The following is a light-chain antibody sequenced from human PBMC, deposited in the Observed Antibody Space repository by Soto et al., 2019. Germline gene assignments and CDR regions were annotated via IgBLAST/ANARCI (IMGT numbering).Light chain of an antibody. V-gene: IGKV1-27*01. CDR3: QKYDTAPLT. J-gene: IGKJ4*01. Sequence: DIQVTHSPSSLSASLGDRVSITFRSSRDISNYLAWYQQKPGQVPRLLISGASTLHSGVPSRFSVSGSGTDFTLTITSLQPEDIATYFCQKYDTAPLTFGGGTKVDIK. CDR2: GAS. CDR1: RDISNY.